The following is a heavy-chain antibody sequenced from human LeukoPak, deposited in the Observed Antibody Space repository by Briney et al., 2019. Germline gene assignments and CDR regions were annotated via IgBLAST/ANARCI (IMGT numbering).Heavy chain of an antibody. CDR2: ISSSSSYI. D-gene: IGHD4-17*01. CDR1: GFTFSSYS. V-gene: IGHV3-21*01. Sequence: GSLRLSCAASGFTFSSYSMNWVRQAPGKGLEWVSSISSSSSYIYYADSVKGRFTISRDNAKNSLYPQMNSLRAEDTAVYYCAREVKPYGDYDGGLDYWGQGTLVTVSS. J-gene: IGHJ4*02. CDR3: AREVKPYGDYDGGLDY.